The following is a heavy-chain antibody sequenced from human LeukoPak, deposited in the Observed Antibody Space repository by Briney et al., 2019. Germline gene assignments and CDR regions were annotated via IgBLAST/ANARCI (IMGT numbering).Heavy chain of an antibody. Sequence: GGSLRLSCAASGFTFSIYWMHWVRQAPGKGLVWVSRINSDGTSTGYADSVRGQFTISRDNAENTLYLQMNSLGAEDTAVYYCARDFDQPSGNWGQGTLVTVSS. CDR2: INSDGTST. V-gene: IGHV3-74*01. J-gene: IGHJ4*02. CDR3: ARDFDQPSGN. CDR1: GFTFSIYW. D-gene: IGHD3-9*01.